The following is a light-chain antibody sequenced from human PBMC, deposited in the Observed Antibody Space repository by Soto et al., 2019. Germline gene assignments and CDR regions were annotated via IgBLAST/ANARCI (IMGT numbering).Light chain of an antibody. J-gene: IGKJ1*01. CDR3: QQYYNWAWT. CDR2: SAS. CDR1: QSVSSN. V-gene: IGKV3-15*01. Sequence: EIVMTQSPATLSVSPGERATLSCRASQSVSSNLAWYQRKPGQAPRLLIYSASTRGTGVPARFSGSGSGTEFTLTISSLQSEDFAVYYCQQYYNWAWTFGQGTKVEIK.